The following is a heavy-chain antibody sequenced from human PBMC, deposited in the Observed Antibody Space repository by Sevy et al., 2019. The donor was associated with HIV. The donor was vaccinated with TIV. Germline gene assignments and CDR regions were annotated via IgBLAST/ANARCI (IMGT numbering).Heavy chain of an antibody. J-gene: IGHJ6*02. D-gene: IGHD1-26*01. CDR1: GYTFTSYG. CDR3: ARDGPGLPGSSPYYYYYGMDV. V-gene: IGHV1-18*01. CDR2: ISAYNGNT. Sequence: ASVKVSCKASGYTFTSYGISWVRQAPGQGLEWMGWISAYNGNTNYAQKLQGRVTMTTDTSTSTAYMELRSLRSDDTAVYYCARDGPGLPGSSPYYYYYGMDVWGQGTTVTVSS.